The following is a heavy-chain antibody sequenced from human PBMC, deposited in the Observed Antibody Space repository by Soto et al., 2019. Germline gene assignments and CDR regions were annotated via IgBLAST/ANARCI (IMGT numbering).Heavy chain of an antibody. J-gene: IGHJ6*03. Sequence: GASVKVSFKASGYTFTSYAMHWVRQAPGQRLEWMGWINAGNGNTKYSQKFQGRVTITRDTSASTAYMELSSLRSEDTAVYYCARGIAARYYYYYMDVWGKGTTVTVSS. CDR1: GYTFTSYA. D-gene: IGHD6-6*01. CDR3: ARGIAARYYYYYMDV. CDR2: INAGNGNT. V-gene: IGHV1-3*01.